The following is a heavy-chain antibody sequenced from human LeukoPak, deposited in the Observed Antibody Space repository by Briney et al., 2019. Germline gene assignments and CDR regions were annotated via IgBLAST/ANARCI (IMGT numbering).Heavy chain of an antibody. CDR2: IYHSGST. CDR3: AKEIPGSSSWVRAFDI. CDR1: GGSISSGGYS. V-gene: IGHV4-30-2*02. D-gene: IGHD6-13*01. Sequence: SETLSLTCAVSGGSISSGGYSWSWIRQPPGKGLEWIGYIYHSGSTYYNPSLKSRVTISVDRSKNQFSLKLSSVTAADTAVYYCAKEIPGSSSWVRAFDIWGQGTMVTVSS. J-gene: IGHJ3*02.